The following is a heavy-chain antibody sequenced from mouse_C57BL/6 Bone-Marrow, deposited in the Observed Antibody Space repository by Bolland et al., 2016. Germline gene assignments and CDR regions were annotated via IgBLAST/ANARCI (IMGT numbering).Heavy chain of an antibody. CDR3: ARKGNDRRGMDY. CDR2: PGSGNT. Sequence: PGSGNTYYNEKFKGKATLTAEKSSSTAYMQLSSLTSEDSAVYFCARKGNDRRGMDYWGQGTLV. J-gene: IGHJ3*01. V-gene: IGHV1-76*01. D-gene: IGHD2-10*02.